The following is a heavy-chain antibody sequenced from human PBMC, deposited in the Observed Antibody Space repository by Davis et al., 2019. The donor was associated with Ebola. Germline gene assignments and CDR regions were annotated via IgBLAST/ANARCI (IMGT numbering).Heavy chain of an antibody. D-gene: IGHD3-3*01. J-gene: IGHJ6*02. CDR1: GFTFSGSA. V-gene: IGHV3-73*01. Sequence: GESLKISCAASGFTFSGSAMHWVRQASGQGLEWVGRLRSKANSYATAYAASVKGRFTISRDDSKNTAYLQMNSLKTEDTAVYYCTTESTAKPRITIFGVVIRGYYYYGMDVWGQGTTVTVSS. CDR3: TTESTAKPRITIFGVVIRGYYYYGMDV. CDR2: LRSKANSYAT.